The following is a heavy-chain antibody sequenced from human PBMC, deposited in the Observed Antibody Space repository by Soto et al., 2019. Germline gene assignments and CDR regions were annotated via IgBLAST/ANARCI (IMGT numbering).Heavy chain of an antibody. V-gene: IGHV4-4*07. Sequence: SETLSLTCTVSGGSISSYYWSWIRQPAGKGLEWIGRIYTSGSTNYNPSLKSRVTMSVDTSKNQFSLKLSSVTAADTAVYYCAITQIYCSGGSCYPFDYWGQGTLVTV. CDR1: GGSISSYY. CDR3: AITQIYCSGGSCYPFDY. CDR2: IYTSGST. J-gene: IGHJ4*02. D-gene: IGHD2-15*01.